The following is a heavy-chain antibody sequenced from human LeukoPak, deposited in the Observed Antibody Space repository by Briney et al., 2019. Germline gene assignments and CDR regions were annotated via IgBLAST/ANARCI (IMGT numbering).Heavy chain of an antibody. CDR3: ARHLRAVAGYFDY. J-gene: IGHJ4*02. D-gene: IGHD6-19*01. CDR2: IYHSGRT. V-gene: IGHV4-38-2*01. CDR1: GYSISSGYY. Sequence: SETLSLTCAVSGYSISSGYYWGWIRQPPGKGLEWIGSIYHSGRTYYNPSLKSRVTISVDTSKNQFSLKLSSVTAADTAVYYCARHLRAVAGYFDYWGQGTLVTVSS.